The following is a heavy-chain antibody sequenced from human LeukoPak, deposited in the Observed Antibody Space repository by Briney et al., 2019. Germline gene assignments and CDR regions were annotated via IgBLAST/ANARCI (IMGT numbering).Heavy chain of an antibody. Sequence: SETLSLTCTVSGGSISSGDYYWSWIRQPPGKGLEWIGYIYYSGSTFYNPSLKSRVTLSVDTSKNRFSLKLSSVTAADTAVYYCARQMDTYDAFDIWGQGTMVTVSS. V-gene: IGHV4-30-4*01. CDR3: ARQMDTYDAFDI. J-gene: IGHJ3*02. D-gene: IGHD5-18*01. CDR1: GGSISSGDYY. CDR2: IYYSGST.